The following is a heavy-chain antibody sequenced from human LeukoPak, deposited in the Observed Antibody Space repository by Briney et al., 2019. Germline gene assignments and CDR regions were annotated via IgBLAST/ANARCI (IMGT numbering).Heavy chain of an antibody. CDR3: ARVGGSYRGWFDP. V-gene: IGHV4-30-2*01. CDR1: GGSISSGGYS. CDR2: IYHSGST. J-gene: IGHJ5*02. Sequence: SETLSLTCAVSGGSISSGGYSWSWIRQPPGKGLEWIGYIYHSGSTYYNPSLKRRVTISVDRSKNQFSLKLSPVTAADTAVYYCARVGGSYRGWFDPWGQGTLVTVSS. D-gene: IGHD1-26*01.